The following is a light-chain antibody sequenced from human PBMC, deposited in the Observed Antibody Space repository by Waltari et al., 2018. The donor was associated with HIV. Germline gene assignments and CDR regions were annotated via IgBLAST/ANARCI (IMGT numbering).Light chain of an antibody. CDR1: SSDVGGYHH. V-gene: IGLV2-8*01. Sequence: QSALTQPPSASGSPGQSVTIPCTGTSSDVGGYHHVSWYQHHPGKAPKILLYEVTSRPSGVPDRFSGSKSGNTASLTVSGLQADDEADYYCVSYAGVKNRWAFGGGTKLTVL. CDR2: EVT. J-gene: IGLJ3*02. CDR3: VSYAGVKNRWA.